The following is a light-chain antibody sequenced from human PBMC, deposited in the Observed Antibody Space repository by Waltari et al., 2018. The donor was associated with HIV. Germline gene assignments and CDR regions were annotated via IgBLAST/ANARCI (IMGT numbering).Light chain of an antibody. CDR3: QQYDSYLWT. Sequence: DIQMTQSPSTLSASVGGRVTITCRASQSISRWLALYQQKPGKAPKLLIYMESRLESGLTSRFGGGGSGTEFTLTISSLQPDDFATYYCQQYDSYLWTFGQGTKVGIK. J-gene: IGKJ1*01. CDR1: QSISRW. CDR2: MES. V-gene: IGKV1-5*03.